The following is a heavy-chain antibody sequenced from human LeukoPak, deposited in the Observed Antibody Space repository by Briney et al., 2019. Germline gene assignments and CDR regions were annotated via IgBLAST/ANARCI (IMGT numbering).Heavy chain of an antibody. CDR2: IYYSGST. Sequence: SGTLSLTCTVSGGSISSSSYYWGWIRQPPGKGLEWIGSIYYSGSTYYNPSLKSRVTISVDTSKNQFSLKLSSVTAADTAVYYCARDRMVRGASNWFDPWGQGTLVTVSS. D-gene: IGHD3-10*01. J-gene: IGHJ5*02. CDR1: GGSISSSSYY. V-gene: IGHV4-39*07. CDR3: ARDRMVRGASNWFDP.